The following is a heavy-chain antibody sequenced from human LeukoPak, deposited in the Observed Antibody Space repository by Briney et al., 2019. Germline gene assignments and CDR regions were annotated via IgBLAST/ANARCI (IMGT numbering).Heavy chain of an antibody. J-gene: IGHJ6*02. V-gene: IGHV3-48*03. CDR3: AGQRITIFPIYGMDV. CDR2: ISSSGSTI. D-gene: IGHD3-3*01. Sequence: GGSLRLSCAASGFTFSSYEMNWVRQAPGKGLEWVSYISSSGSTIYCADSVKGRFTISRDNAKNSLYLQMNSLRAEDTAVYYCAGQRITIFPIYGMDVWGQGTTVTVSS. CDR1: GFTFSSYE.